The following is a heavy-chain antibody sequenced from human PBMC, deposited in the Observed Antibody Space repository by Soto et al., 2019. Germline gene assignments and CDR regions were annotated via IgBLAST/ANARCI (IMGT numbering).Heavy chain of an antibody. J-gene: IGHJ6*02. CDR2: IWYDGSNK. CDR3: ARELRQGGHYYYGMDV. D-gene: IGHD3-16*01. CDR1: GFTFSSYG. V-gene: IGHV3-33*01. Sequence: GGSLRLSCAASGFTFSSYGMHWVRQAPGKGLEWVAVIWYDGSNKYYADSVKGRFTISRDNSKNTLYLQMNSLRAEDTAVYYCARELRQGGHYYYGMDVWGQGTTVTVSS.